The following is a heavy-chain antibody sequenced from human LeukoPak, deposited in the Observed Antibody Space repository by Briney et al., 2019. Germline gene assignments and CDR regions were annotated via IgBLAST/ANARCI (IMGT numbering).Heavy chain of an antibody. CDR2: IYSGGST. CDR1: GFTVSSNY. J-gene: IGHJ3*02. CDR3: ARGVHWSGYYAFDI. V-gene: IGHV3-53*01. Sequence: GGSLRLSCAASGFTVSSNYMTWVRQAPGKGLDWVSVIYSGGSTHYADSVKGRFIISRDNSKNTLYLQMNSLRAEDTAVYYCARGVHWSGYYAFDIWGQGTKVTVSS. D-gene: IGHD3-3*01.